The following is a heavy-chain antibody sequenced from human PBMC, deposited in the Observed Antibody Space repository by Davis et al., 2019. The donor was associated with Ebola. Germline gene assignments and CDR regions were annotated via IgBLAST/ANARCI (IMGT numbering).Heavy chain of an antibody. V-gene: IGHV3-33*08. CDR1: GFTFSSYA. CDR3: AAADIVVVVDGTSYPHAFDT. Sequence: PGGSLRLSCAASGFTFSSYAMHWVRQAPGKGLEWVAVIWYDGSNKYYADSVKGRFTISRDNSKNTLYLQMNSLRAEDTAVYYCAAADIVVVVDGTSYPHAFDTWGQGTVVTVSS. CDR2: IWYDGSNK. D-gene: IGHD2-15*01. J-gene: IGHJ3*02.